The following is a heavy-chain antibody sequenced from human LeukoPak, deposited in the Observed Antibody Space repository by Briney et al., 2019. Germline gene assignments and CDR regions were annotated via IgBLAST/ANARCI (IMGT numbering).Heavy chain of an antibody. CDR1: GFNFYRFT. D-gene: IGHD5-24*01. CDR2: IGRDGRVT. J-gene: IGHJ4*02. Sequence: PGGSLRLSCTASGFNFYRFTMHWVRQSPGKGLEWVSFIGRDGRVTSYADSVKGRFTISRDNSRNSVYLHGDSLRPEDTAFYRCVKERDGHKDGLESWGQGTLVTVSS. CDR3: VKERDGHKDGLES. V-gene: IGHV3-43*01.